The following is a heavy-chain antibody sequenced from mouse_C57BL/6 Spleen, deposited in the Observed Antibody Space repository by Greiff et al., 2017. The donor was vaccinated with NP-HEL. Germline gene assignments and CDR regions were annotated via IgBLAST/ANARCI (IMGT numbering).Heavy chain of an antibody. V-gene: IGHV14-4*01. CDR1: GFTFKGDY. CDR3: TRDYYDSSYEFAY. CDR2: IYPGSGDT. D-gene: IGHD1-1*01. Sequence: EVQLQQSGAELVRPGASVKLSCTASGFTFKGDYMRWVKQRPGQGLEWLGGIYPGSGDTEYASKFQGKATLTADTSSSPAYLQLSSLTSEDTAVDYGTRDYYDSSYEFAYWGQGTLVTVSA. J-gene: IGHJ3*01.